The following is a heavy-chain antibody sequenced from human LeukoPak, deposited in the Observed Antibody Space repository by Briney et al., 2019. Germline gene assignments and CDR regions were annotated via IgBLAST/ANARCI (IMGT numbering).Heavy chain of an antibody. CDR2: ISYDGSNK. CDR3: AEDFNGWDQLPHY. V-gene: IGHV3-30*18. J-gene: IGHJ4*02. CDR1: GFTFSSYG. D-gene: IGHD2-2*01. Sequence: PGGSLRLSCAASGFTFSSYGMHWVRQAPGKGLEWVAVISYDGSNKYYADSVKGRFTISRDNSKNTLYLQMNSLRAEDTAAYYCAEDFNGWDQLPHYWGQGTLVTVSS.